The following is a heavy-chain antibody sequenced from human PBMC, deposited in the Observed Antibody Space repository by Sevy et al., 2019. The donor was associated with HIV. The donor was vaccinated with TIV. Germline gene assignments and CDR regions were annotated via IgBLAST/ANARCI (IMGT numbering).Heavy chain of an antibody. CDR3: ARGPPDGSYDYFDY. CDR1: GFTFSSYS. J-gene: IGHJ4*02. D-gene: IGHD1-26*01. CDR2: ISGSSNYI. V-gene: IGHV3-21*06. Sequence: GRSLRLSCAASGFTFSSYSMNWVRQAPGKGLEWVSAISGSSNYIYYAESVKGRFIISRDNVKNTLYLQMNSLRADDTAVYYCARGPPDGSYDYFDYWGQGTLVTVSS.